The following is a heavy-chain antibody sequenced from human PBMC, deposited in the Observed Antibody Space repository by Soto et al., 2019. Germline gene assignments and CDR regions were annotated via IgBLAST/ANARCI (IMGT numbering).Heavy chain of an antibody. V-gene: IGHV4-30-4*01. CDR3: AREVITLVHQGVDDAFAA. D-gene: IGHD6-6*01. CDR2: IFYSGTA. CDR1: GGSISSGNHF. Sequence: QVQLQEAGPGLVKPSQTLSLTCIVSGGSISSGNHFWSWIRQPPGKGLEWIGYIFYSGTAYYNSSRKSRFIISADTSKIHFSLNLISVTAADTAMDYCAREVITLVHQGVDDAFAAWGQGTMVTVSS. J-gene: IGHJ3*01.